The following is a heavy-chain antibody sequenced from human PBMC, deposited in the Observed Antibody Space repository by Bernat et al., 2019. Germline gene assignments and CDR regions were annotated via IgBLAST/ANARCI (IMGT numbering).Heavy chain of an antibody. V-gene: IGHV3-30*18. Sequence: QVQLVESGGGVVQPRRSLRLSFAASGFTFSSYGMHWVRQAPGKGLEWVAVISYDGSNKFYADSVKGRFTISRDNSKNTLYLQMNSLRAEDTAVYYCAKEESYYYGMDVWGQGTTVTVSS. J-gene: IGHJ6*02. CDR2: ISYDGSNK. CDR3: AKEESYYYGMDV. CDR1: GFTFSSYG.